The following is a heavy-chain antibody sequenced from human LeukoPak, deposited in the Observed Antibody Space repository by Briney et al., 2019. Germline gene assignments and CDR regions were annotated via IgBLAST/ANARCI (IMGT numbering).Heavy chain of an antibody. V-gene: IGHV5-51*01. CDR3: ARRANYDILTGYHDAFDI. CDR2: IYPADSDT. Sequence: GQPLKISGKGSGYSFTTYLIGWVRQIPGKGLDWMGIIYPADSDTSNSPSFQGQVTISHDNSISTAYLQWSSLKASDTAMYYCARRANYDILTGYHDAFDIWGQGTMVTVSS. J-gene: IGHJ3*02. CDR1: GYSFTTYL. D-gene: IGHD3-9*01.